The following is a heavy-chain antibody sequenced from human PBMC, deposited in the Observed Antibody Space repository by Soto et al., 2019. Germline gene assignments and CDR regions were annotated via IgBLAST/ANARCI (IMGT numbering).Heavy chain of an antibody. J-gene: IGHJ4*02. CDR2: MNPNSGNT. Sequence: ASVKVSCKAAGYTFTSYDINWVRQATGQGLEWMGWMNPNSGNTGYAQKFQGRVTMTRNTSISTAYMELSSLRSEDTAVYYCARGDQLEYYDFWSGSEAPSDYWGQGTLVTVSS. V-gene: IGHV1-8*01. CDR3: ARGDQLEYYDFWSGSEAPSDY. D-gene: IGHD3-3*01. CDR1: GYTFTSYD.